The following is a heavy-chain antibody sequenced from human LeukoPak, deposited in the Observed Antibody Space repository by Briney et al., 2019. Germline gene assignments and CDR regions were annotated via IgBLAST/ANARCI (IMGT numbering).Heavy chain of an antibody. V-gene: IGHV3-7*01. CDR3: AREHYFYHMDG. J-gene: IGHJ6*03. Sequence: GGSLRLSCAASGFTFSNYWMSWVRQAPGKGLEWVANVNQGGTEKYYVDSVKGRFTISGDNAENSLYLQMNSLRAEDTAVYYCAREHYFYHMDGWGEGTTVTVSS. CDR2: VNQGGTEK. CDR1: GFTFSNYW.